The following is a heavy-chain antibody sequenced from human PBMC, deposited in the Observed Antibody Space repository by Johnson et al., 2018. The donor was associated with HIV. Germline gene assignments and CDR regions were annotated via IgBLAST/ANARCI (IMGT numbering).Heavy chain of an antibody. CDR3: AREEKDNSRSASHDAFDF. CDR2: IGTAGDT. Sequence: VQLVESGGGLVQPGGSLRLSCAASGFTFSSYDMHWVRQATGKGLEWVSAIGTAGDTYYPGSVKGRFTFSRDNAKNPLHLQMNSLRPEDTAFYYCAREEKDNSRSASHDAFDFWGQGTMVTVSS. D-gene: IGHD2/OR15-2a*01. CDR1: GFTFSSYD. V-gene: IGHV3-13*01. J-gene: IGHJ3*01.